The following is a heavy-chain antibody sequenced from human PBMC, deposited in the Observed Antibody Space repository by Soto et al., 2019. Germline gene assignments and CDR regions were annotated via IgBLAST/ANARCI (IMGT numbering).Heavy chain of an antibody. CDR2: IYYSGST. Sequence: SETLSLTCTVSGGSISSYYWSWIRQPPGKGLEWIGYIYYSGSTNYNPSLRSRVTISVDTSKNQFSLKLSSVTAAGTAVYYCARDRGSGWNDYWGQGTLVTVSS. J-gene: IGHJ4*02. CDR1: GGSISSYY. D-gene: IGHD6-19*01. V-gene: IGHV4-59*01. CDR3: ARDRGSGWNDY.